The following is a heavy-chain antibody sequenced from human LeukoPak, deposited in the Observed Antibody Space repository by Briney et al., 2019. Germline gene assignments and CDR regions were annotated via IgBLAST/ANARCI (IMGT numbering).Heavy chain of an antibody. D-gene: IGHD3-3*01. Sequence: GGSLRLSCAASGFTFSGYGMSWVRQAPGKGLEWVSAISGSGGSTYYADSVKGRFTISRDNSKNTLYLQMNSLRADDTARYYCAKDFVYGSRFSRPLDYWGQGTLVTVSS. CDR1: GFTFSGYG. CDR3: AKDFVYGSRFSRPLDY. J-gene: IGHJ4*02. V-gene: IGHV3-23*01. CDR2: ISGSGGST.